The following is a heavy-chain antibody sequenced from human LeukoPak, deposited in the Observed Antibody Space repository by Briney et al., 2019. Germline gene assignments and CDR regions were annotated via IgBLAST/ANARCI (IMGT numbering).Heavy chain of an antibody. J-gene: IGHJ3*02. CDR1: GFTFSSYS. CDR2: ISSSSRYI. CDR3: ARDRMDGYNRANAFDI. Sequence: GGSLRLSCAASGFTFSSYSMNWVRQAPGKGLEWVSSISSSSRYIYYADSVKGRFIISRDNAKNSLYLQMNSLRAEDTAVYYCARDRMDGYNRANAFDIWGQGTMVTVSS. V-gene: IGHV3-21*04. D-gene: IGHD5-24*01.